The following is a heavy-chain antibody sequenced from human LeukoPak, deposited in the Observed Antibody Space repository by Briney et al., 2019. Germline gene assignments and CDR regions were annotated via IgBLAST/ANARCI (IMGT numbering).Heavy chain of an antibody. CDR1: GGSISSYY. V-gene: IGHV4-59*01. J-gene: IGHJ3*02. CDR2: IYYSGGT. Sequence: SETLSLTCTVSGGSISSYYWSWIRQPPGKGLEWIGYIYYSGGTNYNPSLKSRVTISVDTSKNQFSLKLSSVTAADTAVYYCARGEFSSSSSRAFDIWGQGTMVTVSS. CDR3: ARGEFSSSSSRAFDI. D-gene: IGHD6-6*01.